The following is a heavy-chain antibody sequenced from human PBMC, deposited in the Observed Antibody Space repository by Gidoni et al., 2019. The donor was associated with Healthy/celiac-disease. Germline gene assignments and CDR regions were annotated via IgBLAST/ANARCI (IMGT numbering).Heavy chain of an antibody. V-gene: IGHV3-30*18. D-gene: IGHD6-13*01. CDR3: AKEGYSSSWNDY. J-gene: IGHJ4*02. CDR2: ISYDGSNK. Sequence: QVQLVESGGGVVQPGRSLRLSCAASGFTFSSYGMHWGRQAPGKGLEWVAVISYDGSNKYYADSVKGRFTISRDKSKNTLYLQMNSLRAEDTAVYYCAKEGYSSSWNDYWGQGTLVTVSS. CDR1: GFTFSSYG.